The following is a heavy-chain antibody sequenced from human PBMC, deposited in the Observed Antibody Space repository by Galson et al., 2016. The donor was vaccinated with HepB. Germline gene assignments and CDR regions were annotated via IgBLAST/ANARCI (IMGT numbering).Heavy chain of an antibody. V-gene: IGHV3-11*01. J-gene: IGHJ4*02. CDR1: GFIFTDYY. D-gene: IGHD3-3*01. CDR2: IGSSGATI. Sequence: SLRLSCAASGFIFTDYYMTWIRQAPGKGLEWVSSIGSSGATIYYADSVRGRFTISRDNSKTSLYLQMNSLRAEDTAVYYCARVDTIFGVVIRRSLNYFDYWGQGTLVTVSS. CDR3: ARVDTIFGVVIRRSLNYFDY.